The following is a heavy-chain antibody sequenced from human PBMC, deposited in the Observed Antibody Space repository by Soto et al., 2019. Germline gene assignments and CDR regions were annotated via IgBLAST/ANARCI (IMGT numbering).Heavy chain of an antibody. J-gene: IGHJ6*03. CDR3: ARAHEKDYYYYYDMDV. V-gene: IGHV4-34*01. Sequence: SETLSLTCAVYGGSFSGYYWSWIRQPPGKGLEWIGEINHSGSTNYNPSLKSRVTISVDTSKNQFSLKLSSVTAADTAVYYCARAHEKDYYYYYDMDVWGKGTTVTVSS. CDR2: INHSGST. CDR1: GGSFSGYY.